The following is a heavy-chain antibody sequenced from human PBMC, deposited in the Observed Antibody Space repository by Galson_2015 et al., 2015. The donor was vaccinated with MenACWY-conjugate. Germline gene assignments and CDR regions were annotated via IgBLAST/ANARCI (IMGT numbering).Heavy chain of an antibody. CDR1: GGTFSSYA. CDR3: ARGGYYYDSSGYADAFDI. Sequence: SCKASGGTFSSYAISWVRQAPGQGLEWMGGIIPIFGTANYAQKFQGRATITADESTSTAYMELSSLRSEDTAVYYCARGGYYYDSSGYADAFDIWGQGTMVTVSS. V-gene: IGHV1-69*01. D-gene: IGHD3-22*01. J-gene: IGHJ3*02. CDR2: IIPIFGTA.